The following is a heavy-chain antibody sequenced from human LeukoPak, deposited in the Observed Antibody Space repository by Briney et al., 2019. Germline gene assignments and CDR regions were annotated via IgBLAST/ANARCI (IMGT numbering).Heavy chain of an antibody. V-gene: IGHV3-23*01. CDR1: GFRFSNYA. CDR3: AKAVVIVPTATPFDY. Sequence: GGSLRLSCAASGFRFSNYAMSWVRQAPGKGLEWVSAISGRGANTYYADSVKGRFTISRDNSKNTLYMQMNSMRAEDTAVYYCAKAVVIVPTATPFDYWGQGTLVTVSS. D-gene: IGHD2-2*01. CDR2: ISGRGANT. J-gene: IGHJ4*02.